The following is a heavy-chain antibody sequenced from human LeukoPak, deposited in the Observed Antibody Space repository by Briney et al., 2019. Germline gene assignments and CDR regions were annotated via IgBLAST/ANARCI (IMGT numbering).Heavy chain of an antibody. D-gene: IGHD1-1*01. CDR1: GYSFTDYW. V-gene: IGHV5-51*01. CDR2: IYPGYSDT. J-gene: IGHJ4*02. Sequence: GESLKISCKGSGYSFTDYWIGWVRQMPGTGLALMGIIYPGYSDTRYIPSFQGEVTSLPDKSINTAYLQWSSLKPSATAMFYCARQGKISTGRDYFDYWGQGTLVTVSS. CDR3: ARQGKISTGRDYFDY.